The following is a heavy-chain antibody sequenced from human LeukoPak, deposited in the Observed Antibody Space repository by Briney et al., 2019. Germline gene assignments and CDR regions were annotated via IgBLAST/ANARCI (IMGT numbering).Heavy chain of an antibody. CDR1: GGSMSGYY. Sequence: SETLSLTCTVSGGSMSGYYWSWIRQPPGKGLEWIGYIYYSGSTNYNPSLKSRVTISVDTSKNQFSLKLSSVTAADTAVYYCARGMDTAMVKYYFDYWGQGTLVTVSS. D-gene: IGHD5-18*01. V-gene: IGHV4-59*01. CDR3: ARGMDTAMVKYYFDY. CDR2: IYYSGST. J-gene: IGHJ4*02.